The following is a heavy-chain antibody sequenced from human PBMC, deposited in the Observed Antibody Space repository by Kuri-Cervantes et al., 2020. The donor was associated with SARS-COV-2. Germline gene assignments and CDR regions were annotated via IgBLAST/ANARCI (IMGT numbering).Heavy chain of an antibody. V-gene: IGHV3-11*06. CDR3: ARGQGSGWYLGLSANWFDP. CDR2: ISSSSSYA. D-gene: IGHD6-19*01. CDR1: GFTFSDYY. Sequence: GESLKISCAASGFTFSDYYMSWIRQAPGKGLEWVSYISSSSSYANYADSVKGRFTISRDNAKNSLYLQMNSLRAEDTAVYYCARGQGSGWYLGLSANWFDPWGQGTLVTVSS. J-gene: IGHJ5*02.